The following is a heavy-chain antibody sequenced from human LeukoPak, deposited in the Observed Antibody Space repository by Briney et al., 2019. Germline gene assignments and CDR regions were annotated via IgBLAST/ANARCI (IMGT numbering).Heavy chain of an antibody. CDR1: GFTVSSNY. CDR2: LYTGGGT. V-gene: IGHV3-53*01. Sequence: GGSLRLSCAASGFTVSSNYMSWVRQAPGKGLEWVSVLYTGGGTDHADSVKGRFTISRDNSKNTPSLQMNSLRAEDTAIYYCTRSGYRHPYHFDSWGQGTLVTVSS. CDR3: TRSGYRHPYHFDS. D-gene: IGHD3-22*01. J-gene: IGHJ4*02.